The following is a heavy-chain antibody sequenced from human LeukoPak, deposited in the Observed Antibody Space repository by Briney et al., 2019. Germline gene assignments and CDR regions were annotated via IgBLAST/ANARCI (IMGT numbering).Heavy chain of an antibody. Sequence: GGSLRLSCAASGFTFSSYAMSWVRQAPGKGLEWVSAISGSGGSTYYADSVKGRFTISRDNSKNTLYLQMNSLRAEDTAVYYCAKALGYSYGMGGYYYYYGMDVWGQGTTVTVSS. D-gene: IGHD5-18*01. V-gene: IGHV3-23*01. J-gene: IGHJ6*02. CDR2: ISGSGGST. CDR1: GFTFSSYA. CDR3: AKALGYSYGMGGYYYYYGMDV.